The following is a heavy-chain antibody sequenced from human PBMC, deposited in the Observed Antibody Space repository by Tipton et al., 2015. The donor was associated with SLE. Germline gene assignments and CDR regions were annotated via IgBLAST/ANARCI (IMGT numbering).Heavy chain of an antibody. Sequence: TLSLTCTVSGDSIGSGSYYWIWIRQPAGKGLEWIGRVHTSGSTNYNPSLKSRVSISVDTSKSQFSLTLRSVTAADTAVYFCARDRGYCGATSCYLDSWGQGTLVTVFS. CDR2: VHTSGST. D-gene: IGHD2-15*01. CDR1: GDSIGSGSYY. V-gene: IGHV4-61*02. CDR3: ARDRGYCGATSCYLDS. J-gene: IGHJ4*02.